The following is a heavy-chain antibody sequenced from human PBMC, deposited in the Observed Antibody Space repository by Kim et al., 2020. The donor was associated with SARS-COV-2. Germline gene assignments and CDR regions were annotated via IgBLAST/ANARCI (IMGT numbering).Heavy chain of an antibody. Sequence: GGSLRLSCAASGFTFSDYYMSWIRQAPGKGLEWVSYISSSGRTIYYADSVKGRFTISRDNAKNSLYLQMNSLRAEDTAVYYCARDGYLIAVAGILDPWGQGTLVTVSS. CDR2: ISSSGRTI. V-gene: IGHV3-11*01. CDR1: GFTFSDYY. D-gene: IGHD6-19*01. J-gene: IGHJ5*02. CDR3: ARDGYLIAVAGILDP.